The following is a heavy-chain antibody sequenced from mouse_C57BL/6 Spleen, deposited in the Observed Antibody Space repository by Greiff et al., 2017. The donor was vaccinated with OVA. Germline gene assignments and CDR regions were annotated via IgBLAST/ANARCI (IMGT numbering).Heavy chain of an antibody. CDR1: GYSITSGYY. CDR2: ISYDGSN. CDR3: ARDSGSKVPY. Sequence: EVKLMESGPGLVKPSQSLSLTCSVTGYSITSGYYWNWIRQFPGNKLEWMGYISYDGSNNYNPSLKNRISITRDTSKNQFFLKLNSVTTEDTATYYCARDSGSKVPYWGQGTLVTVSA. D-gene: IGHD1-3*01. V-gene: IGHV3-6*01. J-gene: IGHJ3*01.